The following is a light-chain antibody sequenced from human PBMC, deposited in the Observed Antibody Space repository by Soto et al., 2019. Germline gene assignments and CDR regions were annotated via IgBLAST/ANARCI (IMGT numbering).Light chain of an antibody. CDR2: DAS. CDR3: LQHKSYPIT. V-gene: IGKV1-17*03. J-gene: IGKJ5*01. CDR1: QGISNY. Sequence: IQMNHSPSAISAFVGAGVTMTCWASQGISNYLVWFRQKPGKVPKRLIYDASSLQTGVPSRFSRSGSGTEFTLTISSLQPEDFATYYCLQHKSYPITFGQGTRLEI.